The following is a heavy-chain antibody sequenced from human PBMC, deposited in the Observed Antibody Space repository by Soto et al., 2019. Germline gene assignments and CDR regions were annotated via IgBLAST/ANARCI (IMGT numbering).Heavy chain of an antibody. Sequence: SETXSLTCTVSGGSISGISYFWCWIRQPPGKVLQWIGCMFYSGSTYYNPSLKNRVTLSVDTSNNEFSLKLVSVTAPDTDVYYCERNKSGSDCIDTWGQGTLVTVSS. V-gene: IGHV4-39*01. J-gene: IGHJ5*02. CDR2: MFYSGST. CDR1: GGSISGISYF. D-gene: IGHD2-21*02. CDR3: ERNKSGSDCIDT.